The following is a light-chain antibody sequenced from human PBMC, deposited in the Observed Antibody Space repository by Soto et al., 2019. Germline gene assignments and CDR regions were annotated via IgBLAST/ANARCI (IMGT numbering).Light chain of an antibody. Sequence: DIPLTQSPSVLSASVRDRVTITCRASQGISSYLAWYQQKPGKAPKLLIYAASTLQSGVPSRFSGSRSGTEFTLTISSLQPEDFATYYCQQLNSYPLTFGGGTKVDI. V-gene: IGKV1-9*01. J-gene: IGKJ4*01. CDR1: QGISSY. CDR3: QQLNSYPLT. CDR2: AAS.